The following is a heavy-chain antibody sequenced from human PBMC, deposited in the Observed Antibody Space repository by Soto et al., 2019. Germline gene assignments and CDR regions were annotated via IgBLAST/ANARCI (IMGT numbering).Heavy chain of an antibody. J-gene: IGHJ4*02. CDR3: AHRTNWPSYLDY. Sequence: QITLKESGPTLVKPTQTLPLTCTFSGFSLSTSGVGVGWIRQPPGKALEWLALIYWDDDKRYSPSLKSRLPITKDHSNSQVVLTMTNMDPVYTATYSCAHRTNWPSYLDYWGQGTLGPVSS. V-gene: IGHV2-5*02. CDR1: GFSLSTSGVG. CDR2: IYWDDDK.